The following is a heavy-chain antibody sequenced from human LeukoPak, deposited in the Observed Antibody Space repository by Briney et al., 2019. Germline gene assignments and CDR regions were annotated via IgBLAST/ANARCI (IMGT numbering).Heavy chain of an antibody. V-gene: IGHV3-48*03. CDR2: ISSSTSSI. CDR1: GFTFSNYE. CDR3: ARADSGRYQYYFDD. J-gene: IGHJ4*02. D-gene: IGHD1-26*01. Sequence: PGGSLRLSCAASGFTFSNYEMNWVRQAPGKGLEWVSYISSSTSSIYYADSVKGRFTISRDNAKNSLYLQMNSLRAEDTAVYYCARADSGRYQYYFDDWGQGTLVTVSS.